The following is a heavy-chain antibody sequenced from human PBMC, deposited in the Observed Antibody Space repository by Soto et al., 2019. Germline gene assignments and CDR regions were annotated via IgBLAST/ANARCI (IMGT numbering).Heavy chain of an antibody. CDR1: GFTFSDYY. V-gene: IGHV3-11*06. CDR2: IVSSSSYT. CDR3: GKERRGRGWFVCNY. Sequence: GGSLRLSCAASGFTFSDYYMSWIRQAPGKGLEWVSYIVSSSSYTNYADSVKGRFTISRDNAKNSLYLEMNSLRAEDTAVYYCGKERRGRGWFVCNYWGQGIVVTVSS. D-gene: IGHD6-19*01. J-gene: IGHJ4*02.